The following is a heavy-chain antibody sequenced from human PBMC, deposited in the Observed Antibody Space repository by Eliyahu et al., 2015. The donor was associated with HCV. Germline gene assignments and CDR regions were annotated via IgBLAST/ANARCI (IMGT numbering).Heavy chain of an antibody. CDR1: GCXXXSYD. D-gene: IGHD6-13*01. Sequence: EVQLVESGGGLVXPXGSLRLSXXASGCXXXSYDMXWVRQATGKGLEWVSAIGTAGDTYYPGSVKGRFTISRENAKNSLYLQMNSLRAGDTAVYYCARGYSSSWYGDAFDIWGQGTMVTVSS. CDR2: IGTAGDT. J-gene: IGHJ3*02. V-gene: IGHV3-13*04. CDR3: ARGYSSSWYGDAFDI.